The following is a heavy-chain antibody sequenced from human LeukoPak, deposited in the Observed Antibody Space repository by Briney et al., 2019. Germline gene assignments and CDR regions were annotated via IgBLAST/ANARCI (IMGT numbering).Heavy chain of an antibody. J-gene: IGHJ4*02. Sequence: PSETLSLTCTVSGGSINSYYWSWIRQPPGKGLEWIGYIYYSGSTNYNPSLKSRVTISVDTSKNQFSLKLNSVTAADTAVYYCARHTGFGTPHDYWGQGTLVTVSS. CDR1: GGSINSYY. V-gene: IGHV4-59*08. CDR3: ARHTGFGTPHDY. D-gene: IGHD3-10*01. CDR2: IYYSGST.